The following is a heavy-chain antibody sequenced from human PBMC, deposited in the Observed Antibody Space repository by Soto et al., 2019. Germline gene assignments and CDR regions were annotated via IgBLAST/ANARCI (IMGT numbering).Heavy chain of an antibody. CDR3: ARKGYLDIVATKNWFDP. CDR1: GGSFSGYY. V-gene: IGHV4-34*01. J-gene: IGHJ5*02. CDR2: INHSGST. D-gene: IGHD5-12*01. Sequence: SETLSLTCAVYGGSFSGYYWSWIRQPPGKGLEWIGEINHSGSTNYNPSLKSRVTISVDTSKNQFSLKLSSVTAADTAVYYCARKGYLDIVATKNWFDPWGQGTLVTVSS.